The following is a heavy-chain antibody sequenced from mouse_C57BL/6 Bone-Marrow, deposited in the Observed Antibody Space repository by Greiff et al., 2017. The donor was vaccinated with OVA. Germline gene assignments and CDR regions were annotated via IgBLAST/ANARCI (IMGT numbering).Heavy chain of an antibody. CDR3: TLDSSGYAWFAY. J-gene: IGHJ3*01. V-gene: IGHV14-4*01. CDR1: GFNIKDDY. D-gene: IGHD3-2*02. Sequence: EVKLQESGAELVRPGASVKLSCTASGFNIKDDYMHWVKQRPEQGLEWIGWIDPENGDTEYASKFQGKATITADTSSNTAYLQLSSLTSEDTAVYYCTLDSSGYAWFAYWGQGTLVTVSA. CDR2: IDPENGDT.